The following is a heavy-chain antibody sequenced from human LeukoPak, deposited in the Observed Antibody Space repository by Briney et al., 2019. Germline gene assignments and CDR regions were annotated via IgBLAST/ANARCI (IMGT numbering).Heavy chain of an antibody. CDR1: GFTFSSYE. J-gene: IGHJ6*03. CDR2: IRYDGSNK. CDR3: ARNYGVGDYYYMDV. D-gene: IGHD4-17*01. V-gene: IGHV3-30*02. Sequence: GGSLRLSCAASGFTFSSYEMNWVRQAPGKGLEWVAFIRYDGSNKYYADSVKGRFTISRDNSKNTLYLQMNSLRAEDTAVYYCARNYGVGDYYYMDVWGKGTTVTISS.